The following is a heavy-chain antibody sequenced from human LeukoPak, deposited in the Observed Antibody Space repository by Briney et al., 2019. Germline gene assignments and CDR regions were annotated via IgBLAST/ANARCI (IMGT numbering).Heavy chain of an antibody. CDR2: ISSSSSYI. CDR1: GFTFSSYS. Sequence: GGSLRLSCAASGFTFSSYSMNWVRQAPGKGLEWVSSISSSSSYIYYADSVKGRFTISRDNAKNSLYLQMNSLRAEDTAVYYCARLWFGALMDVWGKGTTVTISS. J-gene: IGHJ6*03. D-gene: IGHD3-10*01. V-gene: IGHV3-21*01. CDR3: ARLWFGALMDV.